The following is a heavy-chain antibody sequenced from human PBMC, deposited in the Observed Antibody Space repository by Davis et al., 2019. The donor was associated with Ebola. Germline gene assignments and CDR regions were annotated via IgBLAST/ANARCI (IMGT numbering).Heavy chain of an antibody. CDR3: AKIGGDGADFDY. D-gene: IGHD2-21*02. Sequence: SLKISCAASGFTFDDYAMHWVRQAPGKGLEWVSGISWNSGSIGYADSVKGRFTISRDNAKNSLYLQMNSLRAEDTALYYCAKIGGDGADFDYWGQGTLATVSS. CDR2: ISWNSGSI. J-gene: IGHJ4*02. V-gene: IGHV3-9*01. CDR1: GFTFDDYA.